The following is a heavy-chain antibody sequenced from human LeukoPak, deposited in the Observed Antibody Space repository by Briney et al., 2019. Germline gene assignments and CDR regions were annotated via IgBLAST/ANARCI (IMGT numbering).Heavy chain of an antibody. CDR2: IIPIFGTA. CDR1: GGTFSSYA. CDR3: ARRGWLQDYYYMDA. D-gene: IGHD5-24*01. J-gene: IGHJ6*03. V-gene: IGHV1-69*05. Sequence: SVKVSCKASGGTFSSYAISWVRQAPGQGLEWMGGIIPIFGTANYAQKFQGRVTITTNESTSTAYVELSSLRSEDTAVYYCARRGWLQDYYYMDAWGKGTTVTVS.